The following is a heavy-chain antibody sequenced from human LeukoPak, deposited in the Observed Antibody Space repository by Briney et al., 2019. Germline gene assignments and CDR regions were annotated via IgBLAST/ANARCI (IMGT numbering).Heavy chain of an antibody. V-gene: IGHV1-18*01. CDR1: GYTFNTYG. CDR3: AREEYVWGSYRYFDY. J-gene: IGHJ4*02. D-gene: IGHD3-16*02. Sequence: ASVTVSFKTSGYTFNTYGISWVRQAPGQGREWMGWISGYNGETNSAQKLQGRVTLTTDAYTSTAYMELGSLRSDDTSVYYCAREEYVWGSYRYFDYWGQGTLVTVSS. CDR2: ISGYNGET.